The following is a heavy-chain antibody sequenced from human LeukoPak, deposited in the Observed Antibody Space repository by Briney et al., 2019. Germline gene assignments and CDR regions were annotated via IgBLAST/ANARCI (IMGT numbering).Heavy chain of an antibody. J-gene: IGHJ6*03. Sequence: SVKVSCKASGGTFSSYAISWVRQAPGQGLEWMGGIIPIFGTANYAQKFQGRVTITADKSTSTAYMELSSLRSEDTAVYYCASVIAARPWYYYYYMDVWGKGTTVTVSS. CDR1: GGTFSSYA. CDR2: IIPIFGTA. V-gene: IGHV1-69*06. CDR3: ASVIAARPWYYYYYMDV. D-gene: IGHD6-6*01.